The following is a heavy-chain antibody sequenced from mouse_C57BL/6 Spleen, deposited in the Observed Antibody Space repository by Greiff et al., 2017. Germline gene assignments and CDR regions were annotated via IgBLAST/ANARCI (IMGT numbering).Heavy chain of an antibody. CDR3: ARGDYGSSYGVWYFDY. J-gene: IGHJ2*01. CDR2: IYPRSGNT. D-gene: IGHD1-1*01. Sequence: QVQLKESGAELARPGASVKLSCKASGYTFTSYGISWVKQRTGQGLEWIGEIYPRSGNTYYNEKFKGKATLTADKASSTAYMELRSLTSEDSAVXFCARGDYGSSYGVWYFDYWGQGTTLTVSS. CDR1: GYTFTSYG. V-gene: IGHV1-81*01.